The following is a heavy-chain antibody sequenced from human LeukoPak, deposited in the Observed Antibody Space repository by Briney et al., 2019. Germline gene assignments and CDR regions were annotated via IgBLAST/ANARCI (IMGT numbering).Heavy chain of an antibody. CDR3: AKEVGPDLGT. D-gene: IGHD1-26*01. CDR1: GFTFSSYA. J-gene: IGHJ4*02. Sequence: PGRSLRLSCAASGFTFSSYAIHWDREAPGKGLEWVAIIWYDGSKTYYAESVKGRFTISRDNSNNMAYLQMSSLRVEDTAVYYCAKEVGPDLGTWGQGTLVTVSS. CDR2: IWYDGSKT. V-gene: IGHV3-33*06.